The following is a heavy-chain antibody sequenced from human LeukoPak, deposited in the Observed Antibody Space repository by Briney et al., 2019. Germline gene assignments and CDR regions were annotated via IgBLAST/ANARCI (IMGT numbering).Heavy chain of an antibody. Sequence: PGGSLRLSCVATGFTFTNHWMSWVRQTIGKGLECVAKIREDGSETHYVDSVKGRFTISRDNARNSLFLQMNNLRAEDTAVYYCARESRGSSYGSYYSYYYMDVWGKGTTVTVSS. CDR1: GFTFTNHW. J-gene: IGHJ6*03. D-gene: IGHD5-18*01. CDR3: ARESRGSSYGSYYSYYYMDV. CDR2: IREDGSET. V-gene: IGHV3-7*01.